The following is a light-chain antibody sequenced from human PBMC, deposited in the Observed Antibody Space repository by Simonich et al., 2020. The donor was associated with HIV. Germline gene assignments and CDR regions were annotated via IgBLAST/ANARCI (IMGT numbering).Light chain of an antibody. CDR1: QSISSW. CDR3: QQYNSYSWT. Sequence: DSQMTQSPSTLSASVGDRVTITCRASQSISSWLAWYQQKPGKVPKLLIYKASSLESGVPSRFSGSGSGTEFTLTISSLQPDDFATYYCQQYNSYSWTFGQGTKVEIK. CDR2: KAS. J-gene: IGKJ1*01. V-gene: IGKV1-5*03.